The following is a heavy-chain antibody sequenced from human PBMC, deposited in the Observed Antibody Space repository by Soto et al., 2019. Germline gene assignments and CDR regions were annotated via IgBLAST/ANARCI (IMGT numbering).Heavy chain of an antibody. Sequence: SQTLSLTCAISGDSVSSNSAAWNWIRQSPSRGLEWLGRTYYRSKWYNDYAVSVKSRITINPDTSKNQFSLQLNSVTPEDTAVYYCARDLELRRGPGNWFDPWGQGTLVTVSS. V-gene: IGHV6-1*01. J-gene: IGHJ5*02. CDR2: TYYRSKWYN. CDR1: GDSVSSNSAA. D-gene: IGHD1-7*01. CDR3: ARDLELRRGPGNWFDP.